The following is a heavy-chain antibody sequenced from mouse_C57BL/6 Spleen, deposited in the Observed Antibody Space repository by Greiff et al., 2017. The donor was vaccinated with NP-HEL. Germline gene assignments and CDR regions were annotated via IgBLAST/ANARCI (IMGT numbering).Heavy chain of an antibody. V-gene: IGHV1-59*01. J-gene: IGHJ2*01. Sequence: VQLQQPGAELVRPGTSVKLSCKASGYTFTSYWMHWVKQRPGQGLEWIGVIDPSDSYTNYNQKFKGKATLTVDTSSSTAYMQLSSLTSEDSAVYYCARGSNPYYFDYWGQGTTLTVSS. CDR3: ARGSNPYYFDY. CDR1: GYTFTSYW. CDR2: IDPSDSYT. D-gene: IGHD1-1*01.